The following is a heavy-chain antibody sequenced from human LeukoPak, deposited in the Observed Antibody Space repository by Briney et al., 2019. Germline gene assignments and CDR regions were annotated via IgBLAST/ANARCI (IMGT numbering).Heavy chain of an antibody. CDR3: ASQLSSVAVARGADY. CDR2: ISSSSSYI. CDR1: GFTFTDYY. D-gene: IGHD6-19*01. J-gene: IGHJ4*02. Sequence: GGSLRLSCAASGFTFTDYYMSWLRQAPGKGLEWVSSISSSSSYIYYADSVKGRFTISRDNAKNSLYLQMNSLRAEDTAVYYCASQLSSVAVARGADYWGQGTLVTVSS. V-gene: IGHV3-11*06.